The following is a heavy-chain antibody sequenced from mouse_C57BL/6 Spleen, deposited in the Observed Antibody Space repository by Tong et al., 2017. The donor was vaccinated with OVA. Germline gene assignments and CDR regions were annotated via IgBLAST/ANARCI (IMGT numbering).Heavy chain of an antibody. CDR1: GYSFTGYF. V-gene: IGHV1-22*01. Sequence: EVQLQESGPELVKPGDSVKISCKASGYSFTGYFMNWVKQSHGKSLEWIGYINPNNGGTSYNQKFKGKATLTVNKSSSTAYMELRSLTSEDSAVYYCARSGTYYAMDYWGQGTSVTVSS. CDR3: ARSGTYYAMDY. CDR2: INPNNGGT. J-gene: IGHJ4*01. D-gene: IGHD4-1*01.